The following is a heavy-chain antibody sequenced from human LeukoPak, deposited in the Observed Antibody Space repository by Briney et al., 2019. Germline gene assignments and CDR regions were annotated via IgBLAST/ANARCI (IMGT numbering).Heavy chain of an antibody. CDR3: ARGDSGYALNIDY. CDR2: MNPNSGNT. J-gene: IGHJ4*02. D-gene: IGHD5-12*01. Sequence: ASVKVSFKASGYTFTSYDINWVRQAAGQGLEWMGWMNPNSGNTGYAQKFQGRVTMTRNTSISTAYMELSSLRSEDTAVYYCARGDSGYALNIDYWGQGTLVTVSS. CDR1: GYTFTSYD. V-gene: IGHV1-8*01.